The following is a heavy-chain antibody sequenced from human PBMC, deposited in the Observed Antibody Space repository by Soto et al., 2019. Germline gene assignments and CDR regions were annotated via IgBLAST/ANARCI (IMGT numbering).Heavy chain of an antibody. CDR2: IYYSGST. CDR1: GGSISSGGYY. Sequence: SETLSLTCTVSGGSISSGGYYWSWIRQHPGKGLEWIGYIYYSGSTYYNPSLKSRVTISVDTSKNQFSLKLSSVTAADTAVYYCARVVVGPYYFDYWGQGTLVTVSS. CDR3: ARVVVGPYYFDY. V-gene: IGHV4-31*03. J-gene: IGHJ4*02. D-gene: IGHD2-21*01.